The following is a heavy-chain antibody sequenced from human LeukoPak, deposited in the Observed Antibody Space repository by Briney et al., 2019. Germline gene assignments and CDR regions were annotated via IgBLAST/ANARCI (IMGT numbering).Heavy chain of an antibody. Sequence: GGSLRLSCSASGFTFSNYAITWVRQAPGKGLEWVSSISESAGRTYYADSVKGRFTISRDNSKNTVSLQMNSLRADDTAIYYCARDGEPRYWGSGYYYGMDVWGQGATVTVSS. CDR1: GFTFSNYA. CDR3: ARDGEPRYWGSGYYYGMDV. CDR2: ISESAGRT. V-gene: IGHV3-23*01. J-gene: IGHJ6*02. D-gene: IGHD7-27*01.